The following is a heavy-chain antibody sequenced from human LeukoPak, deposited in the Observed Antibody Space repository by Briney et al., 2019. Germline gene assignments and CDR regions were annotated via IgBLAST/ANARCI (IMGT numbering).Heavy chain of an antibody. D-gene: IGHD3-10*01. CDR2: INHSGST. CDR1: GGFFSGYY. Sequence: SETLSLTCAVYGGFFSGYYWSWIRQPPGKGLEWIGEINHSGSTNYNPSLKSRVTISVDTSKNQFSLKLSSVTAADTAVYYCARRRRGSGSYYKTYFDYWGQGTLVTVSS. V-gene: IGHV4-34*01. J-gene: IGHJ4*02. CDR3: ARRRRGSGSYYKTYFDY.